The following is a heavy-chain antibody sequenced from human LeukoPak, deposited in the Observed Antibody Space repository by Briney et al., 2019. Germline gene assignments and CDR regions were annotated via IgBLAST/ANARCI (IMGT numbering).Heavy chain of an antibody. CDR3: ARVYGYCSGGSCYPRIYYFDY. CDR2: INHSGST. D-gene: IGHD2-15*01. Sequence: SETLSLTCAVYGGSFSGYYWSWIRQPPGKWLEWIGEINHSGSTNYNPSLKSRVTISVDTSKNQFSLKLSSVTAADTAVYYCARVYGYCSGGSCYPRIYYFDYWGQGTLVTVSS. J-gene: IGHJ4*02. V-gene: IGHV4-34*01. CDR1: GGSFSGYY.